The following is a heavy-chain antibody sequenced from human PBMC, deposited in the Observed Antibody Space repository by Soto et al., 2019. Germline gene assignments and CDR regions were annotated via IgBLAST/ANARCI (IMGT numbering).Heavy chain of an antibody. D-gene: IGHD4-17*01. CDR2: ISSGSSFI. CDR1: GFTFSTYS. J-gene: IGHJ4*02. CDR3: ARGGYGDYTEGYFDY. Sequence: EVQLVESGGGLVKPGGSLRLSCAASGFTFSTYSMNWVRQAPGKGLEGVSSISSGSSFIYYADSVKGRFTISRENAKNSLYLQMNSLRAEDTAVYYCARGGYGDYTEGYFDYWGQGTLVTVSS. V-gene: IGHV3-21*01.